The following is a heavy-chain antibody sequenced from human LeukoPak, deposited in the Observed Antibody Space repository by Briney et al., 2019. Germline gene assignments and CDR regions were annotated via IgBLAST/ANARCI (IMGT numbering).Heavy chain of an antibody. D-gene: IGHD6-13*01. CDR1: GFTFSSYG. CDR2: IRYDGSNK. V-gene: IGHV3-30*02. J-gene: IGHJ4*02. CDR3: AKSRYSSSWYVGGYFDY. Sequence: QSGGSLRLSCAASGFTFSSYGMHWVRQAPGKGLEWVAFIRYDGSNKYYADTVKGRFTISRDNSKNTLYLQMNSLRAEDTAVYYCAKSRYSSSWYVGGYFDYWGQGTLVTVSS.